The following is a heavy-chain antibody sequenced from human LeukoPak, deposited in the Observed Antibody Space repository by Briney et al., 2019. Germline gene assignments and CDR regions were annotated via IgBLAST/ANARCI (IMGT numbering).Heavy chain of an antibody. J-gene: IGHJ4*02. V-gene: IGHV4-59*01. CDR2: IYYSGST. CDR1: GGSISSYY. Sequence: SETLSLTCTVSGGSISSYYWSWIRQPPGKGLEWIGYIYYSGSTNYNPSLKSRVTISVDTSKNQFSLKLSSVTAADTAVYYRASTSDYSSGWIDFDYWGQGTLVTVSS. CDR3: ASTSDYSSGWIDFDY. D-gene: IGHD6-25*01.